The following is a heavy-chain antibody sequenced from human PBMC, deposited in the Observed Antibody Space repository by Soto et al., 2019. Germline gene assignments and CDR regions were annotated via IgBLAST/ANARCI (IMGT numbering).Heavy chain of an antibody. CDR1: GGTFNTYA. J-gene: IGHJ4*02. Sequence: QVQLVQSGAEMKKPGSSVKVSCQSSGGTFNTYAMNWVRQAPGQGPEWMGDISPMFGAANYAPKFQGRVTMTADESTGTSYMQLSSLTSEDTALYFCAMEVQVHTPAFVYWGQGTLVTVSS. CDR3: AMEVQVHTPAFVY. D-gene: IGHD3-10*01. V-gene: IGHV1-69*19. CDR2: ISPMFGAA.